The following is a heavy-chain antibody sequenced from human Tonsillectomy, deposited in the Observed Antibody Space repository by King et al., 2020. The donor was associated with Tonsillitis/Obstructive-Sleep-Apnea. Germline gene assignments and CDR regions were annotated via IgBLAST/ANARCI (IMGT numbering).Heavy chain of an antibody. CDR1: GGSISSYY. J-gene: IGHJ6*03. D-gene: IGHD6-13*01. CDR2: IYYSGRT. V-gene: IGHV4-59*01. Sequence: VQLQESGPGLVNPSETLSLTCTVSGGSISSYYWSWIRPPPGKGLEWIGYIYYSGRTNYNSSLKSRVTISVDTSKNQFSLKLSSVTAADTAVYYCARESVSGTYMDVWGKGTTVTVSS. CDR3: ARESVSGTYMDV.